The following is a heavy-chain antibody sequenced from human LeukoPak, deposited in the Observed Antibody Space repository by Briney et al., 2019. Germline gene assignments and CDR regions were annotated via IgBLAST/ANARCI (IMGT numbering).Heavy chain of an antibody. V-gene: IGHV3-74*01. Sequence: PRRCRTPSCAAAGFTFSSFWTDWVRQAPRKVPGWDACINTDRSTTRYADSVKGRFAISRDNVKNTLYLQMNSLSAEDTAVYYCGSPEHYYGSSGMAIGYWGQGTLVTVSS. J-gene: IGHJ4*02. CDR1: GFTFSSFW. D-gene: IGHD3-22*01. CDR2: INTDRSTT. CDR3: GSPEHYYGSSGMAIGY.